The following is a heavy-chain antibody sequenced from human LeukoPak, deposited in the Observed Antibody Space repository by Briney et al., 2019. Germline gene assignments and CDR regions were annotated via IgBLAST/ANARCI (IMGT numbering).Heavy chain of an antibody. CDR1: GGSISSSSYY. D-gene: IGHD3-3*01. CDR3: ASTSYYDFWSGYDY. CDR2: IYYSGST. V-gene: IGHV4-39*01. J-gene: IGHJ4*02. Sequence: SETLSLTCIVSGGSISSSSYYWGWIRQPPGKGLEWIGNIYYSGSTYYNPSLKSRVTISVDTLKNQFSLKLSSVTAADTAVYYCASTSYYDFWSGYDYWGQGTLVTVSS.